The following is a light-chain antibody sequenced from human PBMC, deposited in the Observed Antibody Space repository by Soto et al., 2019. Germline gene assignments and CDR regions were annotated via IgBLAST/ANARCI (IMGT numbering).Light chain of an antibody. V-gene: IGKV1-5*03. CDR1: QSLNSW. J-gene: IGKJ2*01. CDR2: KTS. Sequence: EIKMPKSPSTLSASVGDRVSITCRASQSLNSWLAWYQQKPGKAPKLLIYKTSTLESGVPSRFSGSGSGTEFTLTISNLQPDDFATYYCQQYNTYSFGQGTKLEIK. CDR3: QQYNTYS.